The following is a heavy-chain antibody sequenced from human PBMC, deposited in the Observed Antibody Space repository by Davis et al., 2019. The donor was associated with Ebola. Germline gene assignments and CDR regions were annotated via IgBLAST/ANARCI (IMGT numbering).Heavy chain of an antibody. J-gene: IGHJ6*02. V-gene: IGHV4-4*02. CDR3: ARGGLLWFGELVGDYYYGMDV. CDR2: IYHSGST. D-gene: IGHD3-10*01. Sequence: MPSETLSLTCAVSGGSISRSNWWSWVRQPPRTGLEWIGEIYHSGSTNYNPSLKSRVTISVDKSKNQFSLKLSSVTAADTAVYYCARGGLLWFGELVGDYYYGMDVWGQGTTVTVSS. CDR1: GGSISRSNW.